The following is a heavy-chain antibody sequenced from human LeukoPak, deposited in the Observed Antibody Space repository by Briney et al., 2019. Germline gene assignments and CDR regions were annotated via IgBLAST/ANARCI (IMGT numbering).Heavy chain of an antibody. CDR2: IYSGGST. V-gene: IGHV3-66*01. CDR1: GFTVSSNY. J-gene: IGHJ6*02. Sequence: PGGSLRLSCAASGFTVSSNYMSWVRQAPGKGLEWVSVIYSGGSTYYADSVKGRFTISRDNSKNTLYLQMNSLRAEDTVVYYCARVRAGVYYGMDVWGQGTTVTVSS. D-gene: IGHD6-19*01. CDR3: ARVRAGVYYGMDV.